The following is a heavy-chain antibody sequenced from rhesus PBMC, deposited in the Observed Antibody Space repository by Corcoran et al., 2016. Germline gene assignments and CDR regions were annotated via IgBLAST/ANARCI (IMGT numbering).Heavy chain of an antibody. CDR3: TRQHCYDSVTFDY. CDR2: IRSKYNNYAT. V-gene: IGHV3-186*02. CDR1: GSTFSDYA. Sequence: EVQLVESGGGLVQPGWSLIPSCAAPGSTFSDYAMSWVRQASGKGLEWVGYIRSKYNNYATEYAASVKGRFTISRDDSKNTLYLQMSSLKTEDTAVYYCTRQHCYDSVTFDYWGQGVLVTVSS. J-gene: IGHJ4*01. D-gene: IGHD3-28*01.